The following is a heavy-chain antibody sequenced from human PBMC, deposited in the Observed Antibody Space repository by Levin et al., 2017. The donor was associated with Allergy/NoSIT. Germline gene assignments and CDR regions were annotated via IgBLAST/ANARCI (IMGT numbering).Heavy chain of an antibody. Sequence: GGSLRLSCAASGFTFSSYGMHWVRQAPGKGLEWVAVISYDGSNKYYADSVKGRFTISRDNSKNTLYLQMNSLRAEDTAVYYCAKDASGEYYYDYWGQGTLVTVSS. CDR1: GFTFSSYG. D-gene: IGHD2/OR15-2a*01. CDR2: ISYDGSNK. V-gene: IGHV3-30*18. CDR3: AKDASGEYYYDY. J-gene: IGHJ4*02.